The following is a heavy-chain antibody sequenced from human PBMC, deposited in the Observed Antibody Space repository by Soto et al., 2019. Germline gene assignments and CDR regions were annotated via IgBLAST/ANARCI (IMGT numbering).Heavy chain of an antibody. CDR1: GGSVSSGSYY. CDR2: IYYSGST. Sequence: SETLSLTCTVSGGSVSSGSYYWSWIRQPPGKGLEWIGYIYYSGSTNYNPSLKSRVTISVDTSKNQFSLKLSSVTAADTAVYYCARDKGSGIAAPGYWGQGTPVTVSS. D-gene: IGHD6-6*01. V-gene: IGHV4-61*01. CDR3: ARDKGSGIAAPGY. J-gene: IGHJ4*02.